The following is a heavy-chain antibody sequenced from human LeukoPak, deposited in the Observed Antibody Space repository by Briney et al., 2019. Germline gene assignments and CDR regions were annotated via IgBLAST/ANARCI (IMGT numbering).Heavy chain of an antibody. CDR2: IYISGRT. J-gene: IGHJ4*02. V-gene: IGHV4-61*02. D-gene: IGHD3-22*01. CDR1: GGSISSGNYY. CDR3: ARAYDRSGYQAMGFDY. Sequence: SETLSLTCTVSGGSISSGNYYWSWIRQPAGKGLEWIGRIYISGRTNYNPSLKSRVTISVDTSKNQFSLKLSSVAAADTAVYYRARAYDRSGYQAMGFDYWGQGTLVTVSS.